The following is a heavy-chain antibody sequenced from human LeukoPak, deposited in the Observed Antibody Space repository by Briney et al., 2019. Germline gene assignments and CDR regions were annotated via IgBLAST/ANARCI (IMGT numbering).Heavy chain of an antibody. D-gene: IGHD5-18*01. Sequence: SVKVSCKASGGTFSSYAISWVRQAPGHGLEWMGRIIPIFGTANYAQKFQGRVTITTDESTSTAYMELSSLRSEDTAVYYCAREKYSYGYYFDHWGQGTLVTVSS. CDR3: AREKYSYGYYFDH. J-gene: IGHJ4*02. V-gene: IGHV1-69*05. CDR2: IIPIFGTA. CDR1: GGTFSSYA.